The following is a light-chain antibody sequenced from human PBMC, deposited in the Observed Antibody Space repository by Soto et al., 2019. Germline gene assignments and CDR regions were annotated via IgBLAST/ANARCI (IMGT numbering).Light chain of an antibody. J-gene: IGLJ2*01. CDR2: LSSDGSH. Sequence: QLVLTQSPSASASLGASVKLTCTLSSGHSSYAIAWHQQQPEKGPRYLMNLSSDGSHSKGDGIPDRFSGSSSGAERYLTISSLQSEDEADYYCQTWDPGGRVVFGGGTKLTVL. V-gene: IGLV4-69*01. CDR3: QTWDPGGRVV. CDR1: SGHSSYA.